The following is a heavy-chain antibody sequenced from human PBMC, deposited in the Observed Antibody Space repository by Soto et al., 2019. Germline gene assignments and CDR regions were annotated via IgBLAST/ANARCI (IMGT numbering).Heavy chain of an antibody. J-gene: IGHJ4*02. V-gene: IGHV3-21*01. CDR1: GFTFSSYS. Sequence: AGGSLRLSCAASGFTFSSYSLNWVRQAPGKGLEWVSSISSSSSYIYYADSVKGRFTISRDNAKNSLYLQMNSLRAEDTAVYYCASLIGRQQLETGLDYWGQGTLVTVSS. D-gene: IGHD6-13*01. CDR3: ASLIGRQQLETGLDY. CDR2: ISSSSSYI.